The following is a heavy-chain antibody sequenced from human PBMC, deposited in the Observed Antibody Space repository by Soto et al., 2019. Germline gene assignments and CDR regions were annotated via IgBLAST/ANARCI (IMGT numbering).Heavy chain of an antibody. J-gene: IGHJ5*02. V-gene: IGHV4-34*01. CDR2: INHSGST. D-gene: IGHD3-3*01. CDR1: GGSFSGYY. CDR3: ARASRQSDQLRFLEWLPYNNWFDP. Sequence: SETLSLTCAVYGGSFSGYYWSWIRQPPGKGLEWIGEINHSGSTNYNPSLKSRVTISVDTSKNQFSLKLSSVTAADTAVYYCARASRQSDQLRFLEWLPYNNWFDPWGQGTLVTVSS.